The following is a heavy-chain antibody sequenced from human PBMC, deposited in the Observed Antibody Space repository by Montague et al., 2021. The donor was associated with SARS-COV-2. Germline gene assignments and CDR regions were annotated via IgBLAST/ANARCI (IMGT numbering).Heavy chain of an antibody. V-gene: IGHV4-39*07. CDR2: IYYSGST. Sequence: SETLSLTRTVSGGSISSSSYYWGWIRQPPGKGLEWIGSIYYSGSTYYNPSLKSRVTISVDTSKNQFSLKLSSVTAADTAVYYCARGSFSPMLVVVNRCAFDYWGQGTPVTVSS. CDR3: ARGSFSPMLVVVNRCAFDY. J-gene: IGHJ4*02. D-gene: IGHD3-22*01. CDR1: GGSISSSSYY.